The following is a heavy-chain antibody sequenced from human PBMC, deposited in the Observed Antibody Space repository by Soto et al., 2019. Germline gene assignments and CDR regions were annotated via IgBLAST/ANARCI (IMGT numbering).Heavy chain of an antibody. Sequence: GGSLILSCAASGFTFSGYWMSWVRQAPGKGLEWVANIKHIGGEKYYVESVKGRFTISRDNAKNSLYLQMNSLRAEDTAVYYCAKDSPDYYDRSGPVWGQGTMVTVSS. CDR1: GFTFSGYW. D-gene: IGHD3-22*01. V-gene: IGHV3-7*03. J-gene: IGHJ3*01. CDR3: AKDSPDYYDRSGPV. CDR2: IKHIGGEK.